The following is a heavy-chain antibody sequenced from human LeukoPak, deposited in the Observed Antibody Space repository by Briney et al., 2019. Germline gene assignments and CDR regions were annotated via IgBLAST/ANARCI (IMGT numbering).Heavy chain of an antibody. D-gene: IGHD1-7*01. V-gene: IGHV3-30-3*01. J-gene: IGHJ6*03. Sequence: GRSLRLSCAASGFTFSSYAMHWVRRAPGKGLEWVAVISYDGSNKYYADSVKGRFTISRDNSKNTLYLQMNSLRAEDTAVYYCASSGTAYCYCMDVWGKGTTVTVSS. CDR1: GFTFSSYA. CDR2: ISYDGSNK. CDR3: ASSGTAYCYCMDV.